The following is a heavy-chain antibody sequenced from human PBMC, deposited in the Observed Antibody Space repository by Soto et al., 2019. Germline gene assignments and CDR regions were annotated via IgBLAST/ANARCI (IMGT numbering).Heavy chain of an antibody. CDR2: ISTSGNT. J-gene: IGHJ5*02. CDR1: GVSMRNSY. Sequence: SETLSLTCSVSGVSMRNSYWTWNRQSAGKGLEWIGRISTSGNTNYNPSLNSRLTMSVDTPKNQFSLKLSSVTTADTAVYYCARVGYNESSDYLLKWFDPWGQGTLVTVSA. V-gene: IGHV4-4*07. D-gene: IGHD3-22*01. CDR3: ARVGYNESSDYLLKWFDP.